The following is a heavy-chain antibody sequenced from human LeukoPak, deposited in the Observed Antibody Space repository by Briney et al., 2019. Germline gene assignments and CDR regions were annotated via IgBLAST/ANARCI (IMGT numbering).Heavy chain of an antibody. J-gene: IGHJ6*02. CDR3: ARYCSSTSCYGGYYYYGMDV. CDR2: IIPIFGTA. Sequence: SVKVSCKASGGTFSSYAISWVRQAPGQGLEWMGGIIPIFGTANYAQKFQGRVTITADESTSTAYMELSSLRSEDTAVYYCARYCSSTSCYGGYYYYGMDVWGQETTVTVSS. D-gene: IGHD2-2*01. V-gene: IGHV1-69*13. CDR1: GGTFSSYA.